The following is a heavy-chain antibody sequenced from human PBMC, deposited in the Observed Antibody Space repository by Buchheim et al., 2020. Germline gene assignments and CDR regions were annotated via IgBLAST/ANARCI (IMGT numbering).Heavy chain of an antibody. Sequence: QVQLVESGGGVVQPGRSLRLSCAASGFTFSSYAMHWVRQAPGKGLEWVAVISYDGSNKYYADSVKGRFTIPRDNSKNTLYLQMNSLRAEDTAVYYCARSYYYGSGSYPDYWGQGTL. CDR3: ARSYYYGSGSYPDY. V-gene: IGHV3-30*04. D-gene: IGHD3-10*01. CDR1: GFTFSSYA. J-gene: IGHJ4*02. CDR2: ISYDGSNK.